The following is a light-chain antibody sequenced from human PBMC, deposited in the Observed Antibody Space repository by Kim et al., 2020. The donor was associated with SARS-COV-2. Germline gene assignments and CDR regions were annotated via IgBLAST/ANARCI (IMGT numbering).Light chain of an antibody. Sequence: SSELTQDPAVSVALGQTVRITCQGDSLQSYYASWYQQTPRQAPVIIIYRKNNQPSGLPERSCASSPGNTAFLPLHGAQAENEADYYCNSRDTVSNPWV. CDR1: SLQSYY. J-gene: IGLJ3*02. CDR3: NSRDTVSNPWV. V-gene: IGLV3-19*01. CDR2: RKN.